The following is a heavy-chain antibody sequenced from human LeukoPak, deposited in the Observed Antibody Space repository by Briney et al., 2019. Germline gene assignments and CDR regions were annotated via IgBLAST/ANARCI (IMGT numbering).Heavy chain of an antibody. CDR1: GYTFTSYG. Sequence: ASVKVSCKASGYTFTSYGISWVRQAPGQGLEWMGWISAYNGNTNYAQKLQGRVTMTTDTSTSIAYMELRGLRSDDTAVYYCARDWGPYNDYSGDWLEPWGQGTLVTVSS. J-gene: IGHJ5*02. D-gene: IGHD2-21*01. CDR2: ISAYNGNT. V-gene: IGHV1-18*01. CDR3: ARDWGPYNDYSGDWLEP.